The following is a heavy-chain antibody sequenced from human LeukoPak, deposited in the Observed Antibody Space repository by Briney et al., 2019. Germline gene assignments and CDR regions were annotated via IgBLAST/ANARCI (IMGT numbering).Heavy chain of an antibody. D-gene: IGHD6-19*01. Sequence: GGSLRLSCAASGFTFGGYGMHWVRQAPGKGLEWVAVMWNDGITGKYADSVRGRFSVSRDNSKNTVYLQMDSLRADDTSVYYCARDGSGWSSDYWGQGTLVTVSS. CDR3: ARDGSGWSSDY. V-gene: IGHV3-33*01. CDR1: GFTFGGYG. J-gene: IGHJ4*02. CDR2: MWNDGITG.